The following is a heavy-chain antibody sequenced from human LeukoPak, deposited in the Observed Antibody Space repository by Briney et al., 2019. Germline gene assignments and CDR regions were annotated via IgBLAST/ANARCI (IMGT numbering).Heavy chain of an antibody. CDR3: AKDHNDFWSGNPVN. CDR1: GFTFINHA. Sequence: GGSLRLSCVASGFTFINHAMTWVRLAPGQGLEWVSSIGGSGGGTYYADSVKGRFTISRDNSKNTLYLQMNSLRAEDTAVYYCAKDHNDFWSGNPVNWGQGTLVTVSS. V-gene: IGHV3-23*01. D-gene: IGHD3-3*01. CDR2: IGGSGGGT. J-gene: IGHJ4*02.